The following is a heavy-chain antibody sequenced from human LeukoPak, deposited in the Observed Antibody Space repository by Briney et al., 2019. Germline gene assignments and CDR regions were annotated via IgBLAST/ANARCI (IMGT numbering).Heavy chain of an antibody. CDR2: IYSDGTT. Sequence: PGGSLRLSCAASGFTFSSYSMNWARQAPGKGLHWVSSIYSDGTTYYADSVRGRFIISRDISKNTLHLQMNSLRAEDTAVYYCAKDQFGGYGSIDYWGQGTLVTVSS. D-gene: IGHD5-12*01. CDR3: AKDQFGGYGSIDY. J-gene: IGHJ4*02. V-gene: IGHV3-23*01. CDR1: GFTFSSYS.